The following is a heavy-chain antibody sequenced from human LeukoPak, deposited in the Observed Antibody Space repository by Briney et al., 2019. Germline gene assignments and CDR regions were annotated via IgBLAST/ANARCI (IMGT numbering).Heavy chain of an antibody. J-gene: IGHJ6*02. V-gene: IGHV4-59*01. CDR3: ARERIAVAATKSSYYYYGMDV. D-gene: IGHD6-19*01. CDR2: IYYSGST. Sequence: NPSETLSLTCTVSGGSISSYYWSWIRQPPGKGLEWIGYIYYSGSTNYNPSLKSRVTISVDTSKNQFSLKLSSVTAADTAAYYCARERIAVAATKSSYYYYGMDVWGQGTTVTVSS. CDR1: GGSISSYY.